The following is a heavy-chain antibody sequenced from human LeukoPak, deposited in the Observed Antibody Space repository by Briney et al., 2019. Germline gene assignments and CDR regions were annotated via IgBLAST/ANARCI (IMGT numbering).Heavy chain of an antibody. CDR3: ANKAPGTLYGAFDY. CDR2: IGSSGGGI. Sequence: GGSLTLSCAASGFTFSTCTMYWVRHPPGKRLERVSIIGSSGGGIHYADSVKGRFTISRDNSKNALYLQMNSLRVEDTAVYYCANKAPGTLYGAFDYWGQGTLVTVSS. J-gene: IGHJ4*02. D-gene: IGHD4-17*01. V-gene: IGHV3-23*01. CDR1: GFTFSTCT.